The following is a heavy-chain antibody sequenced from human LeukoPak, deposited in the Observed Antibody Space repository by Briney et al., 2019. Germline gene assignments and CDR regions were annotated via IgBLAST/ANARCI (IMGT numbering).Heavy chain of an antibody. CDR2: IYYSGST. D-gene: IGHD2-15*01. J-gene: IGHJ3*02. CDR1: GGSISSYY. Sequence: SETLSLTCTVSGGSISSYYWSWIRQPPGKGLEWIGYIYYSGSTNYNPSLKSRVTISVDTSKNQFSLKLSSVTAADTAVYYCARDLPQGYCSGGSCYSGDAFDIWGQGQWSPSLQ. V-gene: IGHV4-59*01. CDR3: ARDLPQGYCSGGSCYSGDAFDI.